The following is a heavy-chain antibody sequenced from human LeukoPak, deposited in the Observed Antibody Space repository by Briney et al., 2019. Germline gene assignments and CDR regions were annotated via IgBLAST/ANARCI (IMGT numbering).Heavy chain of an antibody. CDR3: AKDRGTMIVSMDV. V-gene: IGHV3-30*02. D-gene: IGHD3-22*01. Sequence: GGSLRLSCAASGFTFSSYGMHWVRQAPGKGLEWVTFIRYDGSNKYYADSVKGRFPISRDNSKNTLYLQMNSLRAEDTAVYYCAKDRGTMIVSMDVWGKGTTVTVSS. CDR2: IRYDGSNK. J-gene: IGHJ6*03. CDR1: GFTFSSYG.